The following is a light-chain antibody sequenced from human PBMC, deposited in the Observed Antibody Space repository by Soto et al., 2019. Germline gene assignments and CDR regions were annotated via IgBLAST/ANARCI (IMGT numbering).Light chain of an antibody. CDR3: QQCNSYPPT. CDR1: QSISSW. Sequence: DIQMTQSPSTLSASVGDRVTITCRASQSISSWLVWYQQKPGKAPKVLIYKASNLQSGVPARFSGSGSGTDFTLTISSLQPDDFATYYCQQCNSYPPTFGPGTTVDI. V-gene: IGKV1-5*03. CDR2: KAS. J-gene: IGKJ1*01.